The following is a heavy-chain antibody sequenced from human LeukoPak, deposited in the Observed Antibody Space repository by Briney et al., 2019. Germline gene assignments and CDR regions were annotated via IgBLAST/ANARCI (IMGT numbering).Heavy chain of an antibody. CDR1: GGTFSSYA. CDR2: IIPIFGTA. V-gene: IGHV1-69*05. J-gene: IGHJ5*02. Sequence: SVKVSCKASGGTFSSYAISWVRQAPGQGLEWMGRIIPIFGTANYAQKFQVRVTITTDESTSTAYMELRRLRSEDTAVYYCARSAVHGRLISDKVRYNWFDPWGQGTLVTVSS. D-gene: IGHD2-21*02. CDR3: ARSAVHGRLISDKVRYNWFDP.